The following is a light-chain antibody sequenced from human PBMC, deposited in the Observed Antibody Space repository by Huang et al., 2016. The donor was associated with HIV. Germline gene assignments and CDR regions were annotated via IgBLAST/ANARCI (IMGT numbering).Light chain of an antibody. Sequence: VMMSQSPATLAASPGERVTLSCGASRSVNPNLAGYQQKPGQPPRPLIYAASTRATGVPARFAGSGSGTEFTLTSDSLQSDDFAVYYCQQYNKWPPEYTFGQGTRLEIK. V-gene: IGKV3-15*01. J-gene: IGKJ2*01. CDR2: AAS. CDR3: QQYNKWPPEYT. CDR1: RSVNPN.